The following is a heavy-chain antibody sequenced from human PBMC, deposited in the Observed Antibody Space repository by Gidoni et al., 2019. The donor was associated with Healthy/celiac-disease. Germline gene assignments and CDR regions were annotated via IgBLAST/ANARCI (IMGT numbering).Heavy chain of an antibody. J-gene: IGHJ5*02. CDR2: IYYSGST. Sequence: QLQLQESGPGLVKPSETLSLTCTVSRGSISSSSYYWGWIRQPPGKGLEWIGSIYYSGSTYYNPSLKSRVTISVDTSKNQFSLKLSSVTAADTAVYYCARDGGWSVGDWFDPWGQGTLVTVSS. D-gene: IGHD6-19*01. CDR3: ARDGGWSVGDWFDP. CDR1: RGSISSSSYY. V-gene: IGHV4-39*07.